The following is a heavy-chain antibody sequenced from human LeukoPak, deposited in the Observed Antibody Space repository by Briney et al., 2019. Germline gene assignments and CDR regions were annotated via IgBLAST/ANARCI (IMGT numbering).Heavy chain of an antibody. CDR2: IRPDGSEG. CDR3: ARDVAYSAFDY. Sequence: GGSLRLSCAASGLTFSGSAMHWVRQASGKGLEWVATIRPDGSEGYYADSVRGRFTISRDNSKNSFYLQMSSLRAEDTGVFYCARDVAYSAFDYWGQGTLVTVSS. CDR1: GLTFSGSA. V-gene: IGHV3-7*01. D-gene: IGHD2-21*01. J-gene: IGHJ4*02.